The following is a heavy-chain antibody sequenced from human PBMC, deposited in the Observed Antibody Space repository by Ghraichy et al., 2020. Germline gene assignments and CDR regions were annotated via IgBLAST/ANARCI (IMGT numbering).Heavy chain of an antibody. Sequence: SETLSLTCTVSGVSISSHSWSWIRQPPGKGLEWIGSYSGSNYYNPSLESRVTLSLDMSKNQFSLKMNSVTAADTAVYFCARGGWGRAFVDYWGQGTAVTVSS. CDR1: GVSISSHS. CDR3: ARGGWGRAFVDY. D-gene: IGHD3-16*01. V-gene: IGHV4-59*11. J-gene: IGHJ4*02. CDR2: YSGSN.